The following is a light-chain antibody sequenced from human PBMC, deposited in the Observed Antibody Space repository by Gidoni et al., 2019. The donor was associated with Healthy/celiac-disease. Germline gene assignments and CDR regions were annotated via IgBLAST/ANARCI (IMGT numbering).Light chain of an antibody. J-gene: IGLJ2*01. CDR3: SSYTSSIVV. Sequence: QAPLTQPASLSGSPGQSFTISCTGPSSDVGGYNYVCWYQQHPGKAPKLIIYDVSNRPSVVSNRFSGCKAGNTASLTISGLQAEDEADYYRSSYTSSIVVFGGGTKLTVL. CDR1: SSDVGGYNY. CDR2: DVS. V-gene: IGLV2-14*03.